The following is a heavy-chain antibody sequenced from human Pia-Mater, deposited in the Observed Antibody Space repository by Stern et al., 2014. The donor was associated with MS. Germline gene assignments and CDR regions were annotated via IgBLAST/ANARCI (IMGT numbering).Heavy chain of an antibody. D-gene: IGHD2/OR15-2a*01. CDR1: GFTFNSFA. CDR3: AKPSSHYFFDY. J-gene: IGHJ4*02. CDR2: ISGRGDTT. V-gene: IGHV3-23*04. Sequence: EVQLEESGGGLVQPGGSLRLSCAASGFTFNSFAMRWVRQTPGKGLEWVSTISGRGDTTHYADSVKGRFNISRDNSKNTLYLEMSSLRAEDTALYYCAKPSSHYFFDYWGQGSPVTVSS.